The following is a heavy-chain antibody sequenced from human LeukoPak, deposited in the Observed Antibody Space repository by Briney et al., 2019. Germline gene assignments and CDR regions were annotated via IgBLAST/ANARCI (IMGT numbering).Heavy chain of an antibody. D-gene: IGHD6-13*01. V-gene: IGHV3-30*18. CDR2: ISYDGSNK. Sequence: GGSLRLSCAASGFTFSSYGMHWVRQAPGKGLECVAIISYDGSNKYYTDSVKGRFTISRDNSKNTLHLQMNSLRAEDTAVSYCAKSGIEAAGSLVYFDYWGQGTLVTASS. J-gene: IGHJ4*02. CDR3: AKSGIEAAGSLVYFDY. CDR1: GFTFSSYG.